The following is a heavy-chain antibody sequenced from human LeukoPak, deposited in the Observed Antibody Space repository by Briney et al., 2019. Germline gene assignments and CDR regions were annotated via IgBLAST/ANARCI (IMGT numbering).Heavy chain of an antibody. CDR3: ARITATGGRDI. D-gene: IGHD6-13*01. V-gene: IGHV4-59*08. J-gene: IGHJ3*02. CDR1: GGSISMYY. Sequence: SETLSLTSTVSGGSISMYYWSWIPQPPRKGLEWIGYIYYSGTTNYTPSLNSRVTISLDTSKNQFSLKLSSVTAADKAVYYCARITATGGRDIWGQGTMVTVSS. CDR2: IYYSGTT.